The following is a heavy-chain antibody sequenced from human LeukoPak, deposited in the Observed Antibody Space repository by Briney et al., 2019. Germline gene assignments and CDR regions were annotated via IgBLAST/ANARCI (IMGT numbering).Heavy chain of an antibody. CDR3: ARKIEAKIQLWLRPYDAFDI. J-gene: IGHJ3*02. CDR2: IYYGGST. Sequence: PSQTLSLTCTVSGGSISSGGYYWSWIRQHPGKGLEWIGYIYYGGSTYYNPSLKSRVTISLDTSKNQFSLKLSSVTAADTAVYYCARKIEAKIQLWLRPYDAFDIWGQGTMVTVSS. CDR1: GGSISSGGYY. D-gene: IGHD5-18*01. V-gene: IGHV4-31*03.